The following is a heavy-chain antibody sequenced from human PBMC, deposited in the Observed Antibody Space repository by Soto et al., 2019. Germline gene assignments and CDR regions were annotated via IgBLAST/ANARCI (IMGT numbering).Heavy chain of an antibody. Sequence: SGGSLRLSCAASGFTFSSYAMSWVRQAPGKGLEWVSAISGSGGSTYYADSVKGRFTISRDNSKNTLYLQMNSLRAEDTAVYYCAKDRDWTNAPHAFDIWAQGTMVTV. V-gene: IGHV3-23*01. CDR2: ISGSGGST. D-gene: IGHD1-1*01. CDR3: AKDRDWTNAPHAFDI. CDR1: GFTFSSYA. J-gene: IGHJ3*02.